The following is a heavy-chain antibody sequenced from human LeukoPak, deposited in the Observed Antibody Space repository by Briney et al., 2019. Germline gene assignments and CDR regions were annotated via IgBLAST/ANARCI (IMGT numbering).Heavy chain of an antibody. CDR3: AKRGVVIRVILVGFHKEAYYFDS. Sequence: GGSLRLSCAVSGITLSNYGMSWVRQAPGRGLEWVAGISDRGSRTNYADSVKGRFTISTDHPKSTLYLQMNSLRAEDTAVYFCAKRGVVIRVILVGFHKEAYYFDSWGQGALVTVSS. D-gene: IGHD3-22*01. J-gene: IGHJ4*02. CDR2: ISDRGSRT. V-gene: IGHV3-23*01. CDR1: GITLSNYG.